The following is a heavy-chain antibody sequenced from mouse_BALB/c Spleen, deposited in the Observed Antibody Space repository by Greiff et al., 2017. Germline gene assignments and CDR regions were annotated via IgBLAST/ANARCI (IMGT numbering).Heavy chain of an antibody. V-gene: IGHV2-9-2*01. CDR2: IWTGGGT. Sequence: VKLMESGPGLVAPSQSLSITCTVTGFSLTSYDISWIRQPPGKGLEWLGVIWTGGGTNYNSAFMSRLSISKDNSKSQVFLKMNSLQTDDTAIYYCVRENYYGSSPYAMDYWGQGTSVTVSS. D-gene: IGHD1-1*01. CDR3: VRENYYGSSPYAMDY. J-gene: IGHJ4*01. CDR1: GFSLTSYD.